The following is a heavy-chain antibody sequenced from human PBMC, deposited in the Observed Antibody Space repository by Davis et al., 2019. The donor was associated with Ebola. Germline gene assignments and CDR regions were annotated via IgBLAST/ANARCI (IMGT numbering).Heavy chain of an antibody. CDR3: ARHHGGTRGPVDY. Sequence: SETLSLTCVVYGGSFSGFYWSWIRQSPGKGLEWIGEINHSGSTTYNPSLRSRVTLSVDKSKKQFSLKLNSVTAADTAVYYCARHHGGTRGPVDYWGQGTLVAVSS. V-gene: IGHV4-34*01. CDR1: GGSFSGFY. CDR2: INHSGST. J-gene: IGHJ4*02. D-gene: IGHD2-15*01.